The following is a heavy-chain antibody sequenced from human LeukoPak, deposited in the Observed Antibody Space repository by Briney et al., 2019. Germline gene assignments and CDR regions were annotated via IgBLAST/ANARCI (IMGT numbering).Heavy chain of an antibody. D-gene: IGHD5-12*01. V-gene: IGHV1-3*01. CDR3: ARRSGHSGYDLDY. Sequence: ASVKVSCKASGYTFTSYAMHWVRQAPGQRLEWMGWINAGNGNTKYSQKFQGRVTITRDTSASTAYMELSSLRSEDTAVYYCARRSGHSGYDLDYWGQGTLVTVSS. CDR2: INAGNGNT. J-gene: IGHJ4*02. CDR1: GYTFTSYA.